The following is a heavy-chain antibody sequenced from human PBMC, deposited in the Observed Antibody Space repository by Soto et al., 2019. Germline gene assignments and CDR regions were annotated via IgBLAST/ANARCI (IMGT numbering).Heavy chain of an antibody. CDR3: ARGVGLRFGETFDY. V-gene: IGHV1-2*02. Sequence: PGQGLEWMGWINPNSGGTNYAQKFQGRVTMTRDTSISTAYMELSRLRSDDTAVYYCARGVGLRFGETFDYWGQGTLVTVSS. CDR2: INPNSGGT. J-gene: IGHJ4*02. D-gene: IGHD3-10*01.